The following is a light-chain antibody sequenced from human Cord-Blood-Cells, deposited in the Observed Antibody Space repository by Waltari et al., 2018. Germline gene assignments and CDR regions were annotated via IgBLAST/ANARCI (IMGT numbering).Light chain of an antibody. CDR2: AAS. J-gene: IGKJ1*01. Sequence: DIQMTQSPSSLSASVGDRVTITCRASQSISSYLNWYQQKPGKAPKLLSYAASSLQSGVPSRVSGSGSGTDFTLTISSLQPEDFATYYCQQSYSTPWTFGQVTKVEIK. V-gene: IGKV1-39*01. CDR1: QSISSY. CDR3: QQSYSTPWT.